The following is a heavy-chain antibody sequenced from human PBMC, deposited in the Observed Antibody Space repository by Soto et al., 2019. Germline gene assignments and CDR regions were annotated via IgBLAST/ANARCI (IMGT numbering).Heavy chain of an antibody. Sequence: KVSCKGSGYSFTSYWISWVRQMPGKGLEWMGRIDPSDSYTNYSPSFQGHVTISADKSISTAYLQWSSLKASDTAMYYCARLRYYDILTGYYTGPLTGMDVWGQGTTVTVSS. D-gene: IGHD3-9*01. CDR3: ARLRYYDILTGYYTGPLTGMDV. CDR2: IDPSDSYT. V-gene: IGHV5-10-1*01. J-gene: IGHJ6*02. CDR1: GYSFTSYW.